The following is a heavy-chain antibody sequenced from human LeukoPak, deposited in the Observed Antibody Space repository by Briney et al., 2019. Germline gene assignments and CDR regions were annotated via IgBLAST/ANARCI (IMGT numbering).Heavy chain of an antibody. J-gene: IGHJ4*02. CDR2: IYSGDTT. Sequence: PGGSLRLSCAASGFTVSTNYITWVRQAPGKGLEWVSGIYSGDTTYYADSVKGRFTISRDISKNTLHLQMNSLRADDTAVYYCARGSAYWGQGTLVTVSS. CDR3: ARGSAY. V-gene: IGHV3-66*01. CDR1: GFTVSTNY.